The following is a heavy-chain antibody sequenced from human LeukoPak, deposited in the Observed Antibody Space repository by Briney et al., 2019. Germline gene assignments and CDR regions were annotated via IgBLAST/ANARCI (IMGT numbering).Heavy chain of an antibody. D-gene: IGHD3-10*01. Sequence: ASVKVSCKASGYTFTGYYMHWVRQAPGQGLEWMGWINPNSGGTNYAQKFQGRVTMTRGTSISTAYMELSRLRSDDTAVYYCARGRQLLWFGELLYPVGAFDIWGQGTMVTVSS. CDR1: GYTFTGYY. CDR3: ARGRQLLWFGELLYPVGAFDI. CDR2: INPNSGGT. V-gene: IGHV1-2*02. J-gene: IGHJ3*02.